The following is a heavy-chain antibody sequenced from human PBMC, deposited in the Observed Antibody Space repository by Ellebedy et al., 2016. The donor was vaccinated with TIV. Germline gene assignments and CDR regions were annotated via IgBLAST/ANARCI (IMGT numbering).Heavy chain of an antibody. V-gene: IGHV5-51*01. J-gene: IGHJ4*02. Sequence: GASLKISXKGSGYSFTSYWIGWVRQMPGKGLEWMGIIYPGDSDTRYSPSFQGQVTISADKSISTAYLRWSSLKASDTAMYYCAISLSGDVRSSWFEPFDYWGQGTLVTVSS. D-gene: IGHD6-13*01. CDR3: AISLSGDVRSSWFEPFDY. CDR1: GYSFTSYW. CDR2: IYPGDSDT.